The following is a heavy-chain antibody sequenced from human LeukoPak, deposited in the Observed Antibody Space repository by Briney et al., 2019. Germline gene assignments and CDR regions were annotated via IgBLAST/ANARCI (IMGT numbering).Heavy chain of an antibody. CDR3: ARYNWNDHAFDI. CDR1: GGSISSGGYY. V-gene: IGHV4-30-2*01. D-gene: IGHD1-20*01. J-gene: IGHJ3*02. CDR2: IYHSGST. Sequence: SETLSLTCAVSGGSISSGGYYWSWIRQPPGKGLEWIGYIYHSGSTYYNPSLKSRVTISVDRSKNQFSLKLSSVTAADTAVYYCARYNWNDHAFDIWGQGTMVTVSS.